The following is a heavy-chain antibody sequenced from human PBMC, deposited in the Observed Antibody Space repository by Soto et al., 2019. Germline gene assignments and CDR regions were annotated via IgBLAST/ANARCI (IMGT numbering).Heavy chain of an antibody. CDR3: ARDTMLWFGLQTEYYYYGMDV. CDR2: ISYDGSNK. V-gene: IGHV3-30-3*01. CDR1: GFTFSSYA. Sequence: QVQLVESGGGVVQPGRSLRLSCAASGFTFSSYAMHWVRQAPGKGLEWVAVISYDGSNKYYADSVKGRFTISRDNSKNTLYLQMNSLRAEDTAVYYCARDTMLWFGLQTEYYYYGMDVWGQGTTVTVSS. D-gene: IGHD3-10*01. J-gene: IGHJ6*02.